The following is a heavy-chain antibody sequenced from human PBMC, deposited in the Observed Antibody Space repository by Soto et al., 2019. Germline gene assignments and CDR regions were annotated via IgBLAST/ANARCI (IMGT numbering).Heavy chain of an antibody. CDR2: IGATGDT. D-gene: IGHD5-12*01. Sequence: DVELVESGGGLVQTGGSLRLACAASGFTYTSHDLHWVRRATGRGLEWVSAIGATGDTHYADSVRGRFTIPRENNFNTMYLQMNCLRAEDTAVYYCGRVPTARFYDRGHFDYWGQGALVTVSS. CDR3: GRVPTARFYDRGHFDY. CDR1: GFTYTSHD. V-gene: IGHV3-13*01. J-gene: IGHJ4*02.